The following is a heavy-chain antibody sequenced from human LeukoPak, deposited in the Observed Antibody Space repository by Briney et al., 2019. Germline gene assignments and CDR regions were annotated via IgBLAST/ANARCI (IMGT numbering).Heavy chain of an antibody. V-gene: IGHV3-64D*09. CDR1: GFTFRTFE. Sequence: GGSLRLSCAASGFTFRTFEMNWVRQAPGKGLEYVSGININGDSTFYADSVKGRFTISRDNSKNTLYLQMSSLRAEDTALYYCVKTSGSPKGYFDYWGQGTLVTVST. CDR2: ININGDST. D-gene: IGHD1-26*01. CDR3: VKTSGSPKGYFDY. J-gene: IGHJ4*02.